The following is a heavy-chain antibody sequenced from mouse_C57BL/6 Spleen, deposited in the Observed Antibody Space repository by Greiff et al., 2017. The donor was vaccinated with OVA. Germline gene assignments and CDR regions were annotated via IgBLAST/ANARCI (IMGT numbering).Heavy chain of an antibody. CDR3: ARGGYGSSYITWYFDV. Sequence: VKLQQPGAELVKPGASVKMSCKASGYTFTSYWITWVKQRPGQGLEWIGDIYPGSGSTNYNEKFKSKATLTVDTSSSTAYMQLSSLTSEDSAVYYCARGGYGSSYITWYFDVWGTGTTVTVSS. V-gene: IGHV1-55*01. J-gene: IGHJ1*03. CDR1: GYTFTSYW. CDR2: IYPGSGST. D-gene: IGHD1-1*01.